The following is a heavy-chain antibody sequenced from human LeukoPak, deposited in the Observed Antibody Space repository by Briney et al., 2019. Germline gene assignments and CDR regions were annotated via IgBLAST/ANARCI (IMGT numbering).Heavy chain of an antibody. V-gene: IGHV1-46*01. J-gene: IGHJ6*02. CDR1: GYTFTSYY. D-gene: IGHD5-18*01. CDR3: ASPFGYSHEGYYYYGMDV. CDR2: INPSGGST. Sequence: ASVKVSCKASGYTFTSYYMLWVRQAPGQGLEWMGIINPSGGSTSYAQKFQGRVTMTRDTSTSTVYMELSSLRTEDTAVYYSASPFGYSHEGYYYYGMDVWGQGTTVTVSS.